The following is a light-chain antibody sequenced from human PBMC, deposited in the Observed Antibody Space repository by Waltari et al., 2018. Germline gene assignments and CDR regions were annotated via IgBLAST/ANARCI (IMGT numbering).Light chain of an antibody. V-gene: IGLV1-47*01. CDR1: SSNIGSNY. CDR2: RNK. CDR3: STWDDSLSGPV. Sequence: QSVLTQPPSASGTPGQTVTISCSGSSSNIGSNYVYWYQQFPGTAPKPLIYRNKQRPSGVPDRIAGSKTGTSASLAISGLRSEDESDYYCSTWDDSLSGPVFGGGTKLTVL. J-gene: IGLJ3*02.